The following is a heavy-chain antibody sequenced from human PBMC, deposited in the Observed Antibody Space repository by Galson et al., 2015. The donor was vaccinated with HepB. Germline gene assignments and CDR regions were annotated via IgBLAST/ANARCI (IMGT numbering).Heavy chain of an antibody. V-gene: IGHV1-18*04. CDR3: ARSVVVAPATNYGMDV. CDR2: ISAYNGNT. D-gene: IGHD2-15*01. Sequence: SVKVSCKASGYTFTSYGISWVRQAPGQGLEWMGWISAYNGNTNYAQKLQGRVTMTTDTSTSTAYMELRSLRSDDTAVYYCARSVVVAPATNYGMDVWGQGTTVTVSS. J-gene: IGHJ6*02. CDR1: GYTFTSYG.